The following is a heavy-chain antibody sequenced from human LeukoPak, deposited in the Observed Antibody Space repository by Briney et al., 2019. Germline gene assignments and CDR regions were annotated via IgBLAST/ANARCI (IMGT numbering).Heavy chain of an antibody. CDR3: ARRGWFGELPGAFDI. V-gene: IGHV4-59*08. CDR2: IYHSGST. D-gene: IGHD3-10*01. CDR1: GVSISNYY. J-gene: IGHJ3*02. Sequence: TSETLSLTCTVSGVSISNYYWSWIRQPPGGGLEWLGYIYHSGSTNYNPSLKSRVTISVDTSKNQFSLKLSSVTAADTAVYYCARRGWFGELPGAFDIWGQGTVVTVSS.